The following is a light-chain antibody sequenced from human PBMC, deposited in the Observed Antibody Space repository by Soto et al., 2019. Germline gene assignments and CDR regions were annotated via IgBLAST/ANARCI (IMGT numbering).Light chain of an antibody. CDR3: LQDHDDSWT. V-gene: IGKV1-5*01. Sequence: IHMTHSPSTLSASLGDTVTVTVRASQSVSGWLAWYQQKPGEAPKLLIYDASALPRGVPSRFSGSGSGTKFTLTVSSLQPEDFATYYCLQDHDDSWTFGQGTKVDIK. J-gene: IGKJ1*01. CDR2: DAS. CDR1: QSVSGW.